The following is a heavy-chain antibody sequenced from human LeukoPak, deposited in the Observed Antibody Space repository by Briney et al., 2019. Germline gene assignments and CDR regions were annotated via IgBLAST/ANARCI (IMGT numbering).Heavy chain of an antibody. V-gene: IGHV4-34*01. D-gene: IGHD3-3*01. CDR3: ARGRTIFGVVIALDY. CDR2: INHSGST. Sequence: SETLSLTCAVYGGSFSGYYWSWIRQPPGKGLEWIAEINHSGSTNYNPSLKSRVTISVDTSKNQFSLKLSSVTAADTAVYYCARGRTIFGVVIALDYWGQGTLVTVSS. CDR1: GGSFSGYY. J-gene: IGHJ4*02.